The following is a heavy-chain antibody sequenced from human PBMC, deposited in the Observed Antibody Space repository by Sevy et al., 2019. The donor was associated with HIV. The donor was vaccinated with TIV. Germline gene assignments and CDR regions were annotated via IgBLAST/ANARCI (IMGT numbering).Heavy chain of an antibody. CDR1: GYYISDGYF. J-gene: IGHJ4*02. CDR3: ARMATKTYSAHFFDY. CDR2: IYYSGLT. Sequence: SETLSLSCAVSGYYISDGYFWGWIRQPPGQGLEWIGNIYYSGLTYSNPSLTSRVTLSVETSRNQFSLKLTSVTAADTAVYYCARMATKTYSAHFFDYWGQGALVTVSS. V-gene: IGHV4-38-2*01. D-gene: IGHD5-12*01.